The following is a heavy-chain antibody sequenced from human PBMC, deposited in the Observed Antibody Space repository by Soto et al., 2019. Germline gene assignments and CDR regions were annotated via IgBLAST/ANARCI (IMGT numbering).Heavy chain of an antibody. J-gene: IGHJ3*02. Sequence: GESLKISCKGSGYSFTSYWIGWVRQMPGKGLEWMGIIYPGDSDTRYSPSFQGQVTISADKSISTAYLQWSSLKASDTAMHYCARQQYYYDSSGYCSRAFDIWGQGRMFTVS. CDR1: GYSFTSYW. D-gene: IGHD3-22*01. CDR2: IYPGDSDT. V-gene: IGHV5-51*01. CDR3: ARQQYYYDSSGYCSRAFDI.